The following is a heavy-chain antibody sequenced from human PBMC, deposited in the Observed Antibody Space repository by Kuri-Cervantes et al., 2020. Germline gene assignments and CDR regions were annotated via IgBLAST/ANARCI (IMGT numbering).Heavy chain of an antibody. CDR1: GFTFSSYG. Sequence: GGSLRLSCEASGFTFSSYGMHWVRRAPGKGLEWVAVIWYDGSNKYYADSVKGRFTISRDNSKNTRYLQMNSLRAEDTAVYYCARGCSSGWTQYFDYWGQGTLVTVSS. CDR3: ARGCSSGWTQYFDY. CDR2: IWYDGSNK. D-gene: IGHD6-19*01. V-gene: IGHV3-33*01. J-gene: IGHJ4*02.